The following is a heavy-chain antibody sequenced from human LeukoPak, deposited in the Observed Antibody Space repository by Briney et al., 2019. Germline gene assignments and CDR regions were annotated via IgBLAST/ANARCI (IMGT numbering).Heavy chain of an antibody. D-gene: IGHD3-9*01. CDR2: ISSTSTYI. CDR1: GFTFRTYS. Sequence: PGGSLRLSCAASGFTFRTYSMNWVRQAPGKGLEWVSSISSTSTYIYYADSMKGRFIISRDNARNSLYLEMNSLRAEDTAVYYCARILTGYYDCWGQGTLVTVSS. CDR3: ARILTGYYDC. V-gene: IGHV3-21*06. J-gene: IGHJ4*02.